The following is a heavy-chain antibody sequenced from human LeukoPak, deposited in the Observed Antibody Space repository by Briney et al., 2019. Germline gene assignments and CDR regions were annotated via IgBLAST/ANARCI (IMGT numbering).Heavy chain of an antibody. CDR1: GGSIGSHY. J-gene: IGHJ4*02. Sequence: PSETLSLTCTVSGGSIGSHYWTWIRQTPGKGLEWIGYVYDIGSTKYNPSLKSRVTISVDTSKNQFSLRLSSVTAADTVVYYCARGGVLKSVDYWGQGTLVAVSS. D-gene: IGHD3-16*01. CDR3: ARGGVLKSVDY. V-gene: IGHV4-59*11. CDR2: VYDIGST.